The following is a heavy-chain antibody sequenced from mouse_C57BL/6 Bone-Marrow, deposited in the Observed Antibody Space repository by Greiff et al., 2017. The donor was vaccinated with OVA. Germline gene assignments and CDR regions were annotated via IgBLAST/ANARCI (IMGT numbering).Heavy chain of an antibody. CDR2: ISSGGSYT. CDR1: GFTFSSYG. CDR3: AKTGEWLRRGDFDY. D-gene: IGHD2-2*01. J-gene: IGHJ2*01. Sequence: EVKLVESGGDLVKPGGSLKLSCAASGFTFSSYGMSWVRQTPDKRLEWVATISSGGSYTYYPDSVKWRFTISRDNAKNTLYLQMSSLKSEDTAMYYCAKTGEWLRRGDFDYWGQGTTLTVSS. V-gene: IGHV5-6*02.